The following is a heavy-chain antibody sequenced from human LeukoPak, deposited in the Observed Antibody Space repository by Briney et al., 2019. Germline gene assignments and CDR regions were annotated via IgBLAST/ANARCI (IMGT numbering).Heavy chain of an antibody. J-gene: IGHJ4*02. CDR1: GYTFTNYG. CDR3: AREGIHDQWPFDY. D-gene: IGHD6-19*01. Sequence: GASVKVSCKASGYTFTNYGISWVRQAPGQGLEWMGWISTYNGNTNYAQKLQDRVTMTTDTSTSTTYMELRSLRSDDTAVYYCAREGIHDQWPFDYWGQGTLVIVSS. V-gene: IGHV1-18*01. CDR2: ISTYNGNT.